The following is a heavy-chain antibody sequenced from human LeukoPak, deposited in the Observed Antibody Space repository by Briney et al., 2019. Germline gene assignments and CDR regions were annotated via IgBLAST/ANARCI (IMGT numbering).Heavy chain of an antibody. CDR3: ARGSRDGDSTKAASDI. D-gene: IGHD5-24*01. V-gene: IGHV1-2*02. CDR2: INPNRGGT. CDR1: GYTFSDYY. J-gene: IGHJ3*02. Sequence: ASVKVSCKASGYTFSDYYMHWVRQAPGPGLEWMVWINPNRGGTKYAQKFQGRVTLTRDTSISTAYMELNRVTSDDTAVYYCARGSRDGDSTKAASDIWGQGTMVTVSS.